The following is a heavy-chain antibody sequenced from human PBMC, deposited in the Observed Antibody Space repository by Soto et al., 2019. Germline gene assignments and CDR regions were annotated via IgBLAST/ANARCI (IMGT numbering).Heavy chain of an antibody. J-gene: IGHJ6*02. CDR1: GGSISSSSYY. V-gene: IGHV4-39*01. D-gene: IGHD3-22*01. CDR3: ALIVRYYYGMDV. CDR2: IYYSGST. Sequence: ETLSLTCTVSGGSISSSSYYWGWIRQPPGKGLEWIGSIYYSGSTYYNPSLKSRVTISVDTSKNQFSLKLSSVTAADTAVYYCALIVRYYYGMDVWGQGTTVTVSS.